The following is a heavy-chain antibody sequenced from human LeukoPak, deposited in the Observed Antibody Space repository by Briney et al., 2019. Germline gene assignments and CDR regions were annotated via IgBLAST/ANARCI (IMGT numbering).Heavy chain of an antibody. CDR2: ISTSGSTI. CDR1: GFTFSSYG. J-gene: IGHJ4*02. D-gene: IGHD1-26*01. Sequence: GGSLRLSCAASGFTFSSYGMNWVRQAPGRGLEWVSYISTSGSTIYYADSLKGRFTISRDNAKNSLYLQMSSLRAEDTAVYYCVRDGSSSWDYFDFWGQGTLVTVSA. V-gene: IGHV3-48*03. CDR3: VRDGSSSWDYFDF.